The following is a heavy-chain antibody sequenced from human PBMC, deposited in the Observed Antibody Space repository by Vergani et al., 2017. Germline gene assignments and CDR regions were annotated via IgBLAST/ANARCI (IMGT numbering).Heavy chain of an antibody. J-gene: IGHJ3*02. CDR2: ISSSSSTI. Sequence: EVQLVESGGGLVQPGGSLRLSCAASGFTFSSYSMNWVRQAPGKGLEWVSYISSSSSTIYYADSVKGRFTISRDNAKNSLYLQMNSLRAEDTAVYYCATIAAAVSDAFDIWGQGTMVTVSS. V-gene: IGHV3-48*01. CDR1: GFTFSSYS. D-gene: IGHD6-13*01. CDR3: ATIAAAVSDAFDI.